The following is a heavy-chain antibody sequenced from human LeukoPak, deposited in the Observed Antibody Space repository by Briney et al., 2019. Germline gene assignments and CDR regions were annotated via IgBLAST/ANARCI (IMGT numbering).Heavy chain of an antibody. Sequence: TGGSLRLSCAASGFTFNRYWMSWVRQAPGKGLEWVANIKQDGSAKYYEDSVRGRFTISRNNAENSLYLQMNSLRVEDTAVYYCARAGLHKTTWYFWGQGTLVTVSS. CDR2: IKQDGSAK. J-gene: IGHJ4*02. D-gene: IGHD1/OR15-1a*01. V-gene: IGHV3-7*01. CDR1: GFTFNRYW. CDR3: ARAGLHKTTWYF.